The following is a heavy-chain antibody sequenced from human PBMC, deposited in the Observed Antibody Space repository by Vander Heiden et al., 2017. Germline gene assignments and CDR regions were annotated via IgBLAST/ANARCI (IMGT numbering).Heavy chain of an antibody. V-gene: IGHV3-23*01. CDR2: ISGSGGST. J-gene: IGHJ3*02. Sequence: EVQLLESGGGLVQPGGSLRLSCAASGFTFSSYAMSWVRQAPGKWLEWVSAISGSGGSTYYADSVKGRFTISRDNSKNTLYLQMNSLRAEDTAVYYCAKGRITMIVVRSAFDIWGQGTMVTVSS. CDR3: AKGRITMIVVRSAFDI. CDR1: GFTFSSYA. D-gene: IGHD3-22*01.